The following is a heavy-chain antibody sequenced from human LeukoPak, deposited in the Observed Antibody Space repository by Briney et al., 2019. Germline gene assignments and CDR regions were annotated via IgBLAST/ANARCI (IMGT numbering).Heavy chain of an antibody. CDR3: AREGSGSSHDY. CDR1: GGSFSGYY. V-gene: IGHV4-34*01. CDR2: INHSGST. Sequence: SETLSLTCAVHGGSFSGYYWSWIRQPPGKGLEWIGEINHSGSTNYNPSLKSRVTISVDTSKNQFSLKLSSVTAADTAVYYCAREGSGSSHDYWGQGTLVTVSS. D-gene: IGHD3-22*01. J-gene: IGHJ4*02.